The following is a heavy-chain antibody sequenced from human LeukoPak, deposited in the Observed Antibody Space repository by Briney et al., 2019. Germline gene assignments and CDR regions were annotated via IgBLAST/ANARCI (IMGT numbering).Heavy chain of an antibody. CDR2: IYHSGST. D-gene: IGHD2-15*01. V-gene: IGHV4-38-2*02. J-gene: IGHJ5*02. Sequence: SETLSLTCTVSGYSISSGYYWGWIRQPPGKGLEWIGSIYHSGSTYYNPSLKSRVTISVDTSKNQFSLKLSSVTAADTAVYYCAMIVVVVAASNWFDPWGQGTLVTVSS. CDR3: AMIVVVVAASNWFDP. CDR1: GYSISSGYY.